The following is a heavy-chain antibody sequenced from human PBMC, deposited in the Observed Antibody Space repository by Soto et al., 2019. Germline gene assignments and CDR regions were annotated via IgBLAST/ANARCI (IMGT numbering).Heavy chain of an antibody. CDR2: ISYDGSNK. Sequence: GGSLRLSCAASGFTFSSYAMHWVRQAPGKGLERVAVISYDGSNKYYADSVKGRFTISRDNSKNTLYLQMNSLRAEDTAVYYCARDRGVYCSSTSCYAHYYYGMDVWGQGTTVTVSS. D-gene: IGHD2-2*01. V-gene: IGHV3-30-3*01. CDR1: GFTFSSYA. CDR3: ARDRGVYCSSTSCYAHYYYGMDV. J-gene: IGHJ6*02.